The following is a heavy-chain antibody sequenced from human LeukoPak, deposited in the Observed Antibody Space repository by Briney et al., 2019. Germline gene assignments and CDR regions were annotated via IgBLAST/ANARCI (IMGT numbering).Heavy chain of an antibody. D-gene: IGHD6-19*01. Sequence: ASVKVSCKVSGYTLTELSMHWVRQAPGKGLEWMGGFDPEDGETIYAQKFQGRVTMTEDTSTDTAYMELSSLRSEDTAVYYCARGARIAVAGTDDAFDIWGQGTMVTVSS. V-gene: IGHV1-24*01. CDR2: FDPEDGET. CDR1: GYTLTELS. J-gene: IGHJ3*02. CDR3: ARGARIAVAGTDDAFDI.